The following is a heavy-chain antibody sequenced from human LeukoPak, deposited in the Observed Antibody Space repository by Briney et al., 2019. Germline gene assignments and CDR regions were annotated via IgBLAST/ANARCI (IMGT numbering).Heavy chain of an antibody. J-gene: IGHJ6*03. CDR2: IYDDGST. D-gene: IGHD4-17*01. Sequence: PSETLSLTCAVSGGSISSGSWWTWVRQSPGKGLEWIAEIYDDGSTNYNPSLNSRVTISIDKSKNQFSLRLTSMTPADTAVYYCARAGDGDYGYYYYYMDVWGKGTTVTISS. V-gene: IGHV4-4*02. CDR1: GGSISSGSW. CDR3: ARAGDGDYGYYYYYMDV.